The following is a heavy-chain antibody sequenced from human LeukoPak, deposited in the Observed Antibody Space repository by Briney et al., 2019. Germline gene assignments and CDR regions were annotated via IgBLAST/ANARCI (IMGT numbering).Heavy chain of an antibody. Sequence: PGGSLRLSCAASGYTFSSYAMSWVHQAPGKGLEWVSAISGSGGSTYYADSVKGRFTISRDNSKNTLYLQMNSLRAEDTAVYYCAKDREEVEMATIVDYWGQGTLVTVSS. V-gene: IGHV3-23*01. CDR3: AKDREEVEMATIVDY. CDR1: GYTFSSYA. CDR2: ISGSGGST. J-gene: IGHJ4*02. D-gene: IGHD5-24*01.